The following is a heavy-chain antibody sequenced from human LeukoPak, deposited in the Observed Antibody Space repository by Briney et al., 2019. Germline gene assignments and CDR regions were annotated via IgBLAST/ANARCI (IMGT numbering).Heavy chain of an antibody. CDR1: GGSISNSNW. J-gene: IGHJ4*02. CDR3: ARVGCSGGSCYRYFDY. CDR2: INHSGST. D-gene: IGHD2-15*01. V-gene: IGHV4-4*02. Sequence: SETLSLTCAVSGGSISNSNWWSWVRPPPGKGLEWIGEINHSGSTNYTPSLKSRITISVDKSKNQFSLKLNPVTAADTALYYCARVGCSGGSCYRYFDYWDQGTLVTVSS.